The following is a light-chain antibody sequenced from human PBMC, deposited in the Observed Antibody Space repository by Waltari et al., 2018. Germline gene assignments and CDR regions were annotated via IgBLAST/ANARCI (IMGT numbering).Light chain of an antibody. CDR2: WSF. CDR1: QSLLYSSNNKNS. V-gene: IGKV4-1*01. CDR3: QQYYSTPLT. Sequence: DIVMTQSPDSLAVSLGARATINCKSSQSLLYSSNNKNSLAWYQQKPGKPPKLLIYWSFSRESGVPDRFSASGSGTDFTLTISSLQAEDVAVYYCQQYYSTPLTFGGGTKVEIK. J-gene: IGKJ4*01.